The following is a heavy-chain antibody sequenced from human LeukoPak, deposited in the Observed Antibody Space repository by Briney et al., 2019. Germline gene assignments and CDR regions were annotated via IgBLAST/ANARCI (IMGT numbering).Heavy chain of an antibody. CDR2: ISAYNGNT. CDR3: ARESGITMLRGAHTP. V-gene: IGHV1-18*01. J-gene: IGHJ5*02. Sequence: ASVKVSCKAYGYTFISYGISWVRQAPGQGLEWMGWISAYNGNTNYAQKVQGRVTMTTDTSTSTAYMELRSLRSEDTAVYYCARESGITMLRGAHTPWGQGILVTVSS. D-gene: IGHD3-10*01. CDR1: GYTFISYG.